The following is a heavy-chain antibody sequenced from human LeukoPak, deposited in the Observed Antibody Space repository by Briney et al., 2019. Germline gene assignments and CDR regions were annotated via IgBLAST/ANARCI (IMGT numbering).Heavy chain of an antibody. CDR2: ISYDGSNK. Sequence: GESLRLSCAASGFTFTTYWMSWVRQAPGKGLEWVAVISYDGSNKYYADSVKGRFTISRDNSKNTLYLQMNSLKTEDTAVYYCTTDPPLRTYDYVWGSYRYLGQSNYWGQGTLVTVSS. D-gene: IGHD3-16*02. J-gene: IGHJ4*02. CDR1: GFTFTTYW. V-gene: IGHV3-30*03. CDR3: TTDPPLRTYDYVWGSYRYLGQSNY.